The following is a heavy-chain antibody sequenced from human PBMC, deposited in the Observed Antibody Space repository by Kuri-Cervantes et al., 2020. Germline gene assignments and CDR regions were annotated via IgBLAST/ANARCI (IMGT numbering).Heavy chain of an antibody. Sequence: SETLSLTCAVYGGSFSGYYWSWIRQPPGKGLEWIGEINHSGSTNYSPSLKSRVTISLDTSKNQFSLKLSSVTAADAAVYYCARGRSPVPLIVVVKAYYYMDVWGKGTTVTISS. CDR2: INHSGST. CDR1: GGSFSGYY. J-gene: IGHJ6*03. D-gene: IGHD3-22*01. CDR3: ARGRSPVPLIVVVKAYYYMDV. V-gene: IGHV4-34*01.